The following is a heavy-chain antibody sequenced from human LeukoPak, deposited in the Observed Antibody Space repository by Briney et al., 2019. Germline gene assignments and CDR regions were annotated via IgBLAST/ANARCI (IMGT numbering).Heavy chain of an antibody. V-gene: IGHV1-8*01. J-gene: IGHJ4*02. CDR2: MNPNSGNT. D-gene: IGHD2-15*01. CDR3: ARGPINRYCSGGSCDRGGCYFDY. CDR1: GYTFTSYD. Sequence: GASVKVSCKASGYTFTSYDINWVRQATGQGLEWMGWMNPNSGNTGYAQKFQGRVTMTRNTSISTAYMELSSLRSEDTAVYYCARGPINRYCSGGSCDRGGCYFDYWGQGTLVTVSS.